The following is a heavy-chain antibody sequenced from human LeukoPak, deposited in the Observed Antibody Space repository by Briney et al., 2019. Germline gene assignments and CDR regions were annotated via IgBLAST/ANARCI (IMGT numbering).Heavy chain of an antibody. CDR2: IKSKSDGETT. CDR1: AFPFRDAW. J-gene: IGHJ4*02. D-gene: IGHD3-9*01. V-gene: IGHV3-15*01. Sequence: PGGSLRLSCAASAFPFRDAWMSWVRQAAGKGLEWVGRIKSKSDGETTDYAAPVKDRFTISRDDSKNTLYLQMNSLKTEDTAVYYCYIGRILTTYHEDWGQGTLVTVSS. CDR3: YIGRILTTYHED.